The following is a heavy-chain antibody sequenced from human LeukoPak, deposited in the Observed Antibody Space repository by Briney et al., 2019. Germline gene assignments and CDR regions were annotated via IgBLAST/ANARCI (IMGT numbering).Heavy chain of an antibody. Sequence: SETLSLTCTVSGGSISSSSYYWGWIRQPPGKGLEWIGSIYYSGSTYYNPSLKSRVTISVDTSKNQFSLKLGSVTAADTAVYYCASRANYYDSSGYYYLVWFDPWGQGTLVTVSS. CDR1: GGSISSSSYY. D-gene: IGHD3-22*01. CDR3: ASRANYYDSSGYYYLVWFDP. V-gene: IGHV4-39*01. J-gene: IGHJ5*02. CDR2: IYYSGST.